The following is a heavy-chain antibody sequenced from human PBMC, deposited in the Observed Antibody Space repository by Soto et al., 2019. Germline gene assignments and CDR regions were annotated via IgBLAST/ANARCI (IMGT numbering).Heavy chain of an antibody. CDR2: IKSNTDGGTT. CDR1: GVTLTNVW. V-gene: IGHV3-15*07. Sequence: GGSLRLSCAVSGVTLTNVWMNWVRQAPGKGPEWVGRIKSNTDGGTTDYAAPVKGRFTVSRDDSENTLYLQMNNLKTEDTAVYYCSHGYYQYFNSWGQGTLVTVSS. J-gene: IGHJ4*02. CDR3: SHGYYQYFNS. D-gene: IGHD5-18*01.